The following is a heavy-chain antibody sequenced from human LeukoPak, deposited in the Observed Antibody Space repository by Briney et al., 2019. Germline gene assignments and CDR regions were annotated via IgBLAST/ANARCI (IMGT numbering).Heavy chain of an antibody. J-gene: IGHJ6*03. D-gene: IGHD6-13*01. CDR3: AKDGIAAAGPPLHYYMDV. Sequence: GGSLRLSCAASGFTFSSYGMHWVRQAPGKGLEWVAFIRYDGSNKYYADSVKGRFTISRDNSKNTLYLQMNSLRAEDTAVYYCAKDGIAAAGPPLHYYMDVWGKGTTVTVPS. CDR1: GFTFSSYG. V-gene: IGHV3-30*02. CDR2: IRYDGSNK.